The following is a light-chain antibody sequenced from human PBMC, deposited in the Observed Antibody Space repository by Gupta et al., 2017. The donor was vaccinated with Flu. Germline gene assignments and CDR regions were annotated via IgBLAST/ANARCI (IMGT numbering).Light chain of an antibody. CDR3: HYYGSSLRT. CDR2: GAS. J-gene: IGKJ1*01. Sequence: GTLSLSPGERATLSCRTSHSISTNDLAWYQQKPGQSPRLLIFGASRRATGTPDRFSGSGSGTDFSLTINRLEPEDFAVYYCHYYGSSLRTFGQGTKVEI. CDR1: HSISTND. V-gene: IGKV3-20*01.